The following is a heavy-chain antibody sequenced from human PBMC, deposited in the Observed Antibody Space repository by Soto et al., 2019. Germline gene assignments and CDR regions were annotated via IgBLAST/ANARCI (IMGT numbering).Heavy chain of an antibody. CDR2: ISYDGSNK. CDR3: ARAYYYDSSGYYRPSPDAFDI. J-gene: IGHJ3*02. V-gene: IGHV3-30-3*01. D-gene: IGHD3-22*01. CDR1: GFTFSSYA. Sequence: QVQLVESGGGVVQPGRSLRLSCAASGFTFSSYAMHWVRQAPGKGLEWVAVISYDGSNKYYADSVKGRFTISRDNSKNALYLHMNSLRAEDTAVYYCARAYYYDSSGYYRPSPDAFDIWGQGTMVTVSS.